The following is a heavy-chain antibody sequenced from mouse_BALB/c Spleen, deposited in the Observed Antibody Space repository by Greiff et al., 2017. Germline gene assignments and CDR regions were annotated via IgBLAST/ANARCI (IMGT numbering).Heavy chain of an antibody. V-gene: IGHV14-4*02. J-gene: IGHJ4*01. CDR2: IDPENGDT. CDR3: NAGVVGMDY. D-gene: IGHD1-1*01. Sequence: EVQRVESGAELVRSGASVKLSCTASGFNIKDYYMHWVKQRPEQGLEWIGWIDPENGDTEYAPKFQGKATMTADTSSNTAYLQLSSLTSEDTAVYYCNAGVVGMDYWGQGTSVTVSS. CDR1: GFNIKDYY.